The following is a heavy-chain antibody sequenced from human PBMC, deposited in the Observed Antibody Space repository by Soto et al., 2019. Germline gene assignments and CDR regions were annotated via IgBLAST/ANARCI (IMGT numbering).Heavy chain of an antibody. V-gene: IGHV3-74*01. CDR2: INSDGSNT. Sequence: EVQLVESGGGLVQPGGSLRLSCAASGFTFSSFWMHWVRQAPGEGLVWFSRINSDGSNTNYADSVKGRFTISRDNAKNTLYLQMNSLRAEDTAVYYCARGGVPAAMSYWGQGTLVTVSS. CDR3: ARGGVPAAMSY. J-gene: IGHJ4*02. D-gene: IGHD2-2*01. CDR1: GFTFSSFW.